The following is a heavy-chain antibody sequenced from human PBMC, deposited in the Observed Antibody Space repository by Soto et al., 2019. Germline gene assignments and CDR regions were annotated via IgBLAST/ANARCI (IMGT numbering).Heavy chain of an antibody. CDR3: AREVASFRTLYYFDY. CDR2: IYYSGST. Sequence: SETLSLTCTVSGGSISSGDYYWSWIRQPPGKGLEWIGYIYYSGSTYYNPSLKSRVTISVDTSKNQFSLKLSSVTAADTAVYYCAREVASFRTLYYFDYWGQGTLVTSPQ. D-gene: IGHD2-15*01. CDR1: GGSISSGDYY. J-gene: IGHJ4*02. V-gene: IGHV4-30-4*01.